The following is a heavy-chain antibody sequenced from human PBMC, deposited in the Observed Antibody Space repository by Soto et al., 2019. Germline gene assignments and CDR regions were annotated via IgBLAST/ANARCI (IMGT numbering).Heavy chain of an antibody. CDR1: GDSVSSSSVA. CDR3: ARSEEDSDYYYGLDV. D-gene: IGHD2-15*01. V-gene: IGHV6-1*01. CDR2: TYYRSRWYS. Sequence: SQTLSLTCVISGDSVSSSSVALNWVRQSPSRGLEWLGRTYYRSRWYSDFAVSVRGRIVINADTSKNQFSLQLNSVTPEDTAVYFCARSEEDSDYYYGLDVWGQGTTVTVSS. J-gene: IGHJ6*02.